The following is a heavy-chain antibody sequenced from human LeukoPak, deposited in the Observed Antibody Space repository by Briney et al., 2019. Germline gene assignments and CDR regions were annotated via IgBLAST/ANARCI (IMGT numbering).Heavy chain of an antibody. Sequence: EASVKVSCKASGGTFSSSAINWVRQAPGQGLEWMGGIIPIFGTANYARKFQGRVTLTADESTSTAYMELSSLRSEDTAMYYCARGEVPAHYFDYWGQGTLVTVSS. CDR2: IIPIFGTA. J-gene: IGHJ4*02. CDR1: GGTFSSSA. CDR3: ARGEVPAHYFDY. V-gene: IGHV1-69*13.